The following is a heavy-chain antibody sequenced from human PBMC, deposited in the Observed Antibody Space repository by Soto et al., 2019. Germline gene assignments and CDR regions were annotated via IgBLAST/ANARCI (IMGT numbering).Heavy chain of an antibody. J-gene: IGHJ6*02. Sequence: SETLSLTCAVYGGSFSGYYWSWIRQPPGKGLEWIGEINHSGSTNYNPSLKSRVTISVDTSKNQFSLKLSSVTAADTAVYYCAGNSGRSWYPAYYYYGMDVWGQGTTVTVS. D-gene: IGHD6-13*01. V-gene: IGHV4-34*01. CDR1: GGSFSGYY. CDR3: AGNSGRSWYPAYYYYGMDV. CDR2: INHSGST.